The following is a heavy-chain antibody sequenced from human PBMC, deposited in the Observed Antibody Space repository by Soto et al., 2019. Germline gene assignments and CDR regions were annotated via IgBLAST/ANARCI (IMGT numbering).Heavy chain of an antibody. D-gene: IGHD3-10*01. CDR3: ARHNYGSGSTYFDY. J-gene: IGHJ4*02. CDR1: GDSVSTNSAT. Sequence: SQTLSLTCAISGDSVSTNSATWDWIRQSPSRGLEWLGRTYYRSKWYNDYAVSVKGRITINPDTSNNQFSLKLNSMTAADTAVYYCARHNYGSGSTYFDYWGQGTLVTVSS. CDR2: TYYRSKWYN. V-gene: IGHV6-1*01.